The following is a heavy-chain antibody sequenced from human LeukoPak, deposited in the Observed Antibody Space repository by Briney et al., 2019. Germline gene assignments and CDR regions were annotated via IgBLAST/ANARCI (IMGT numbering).Heavy chain of an antibody. CDR2: IYSGGST. CDR1: GFTVSSNY. CDR3: ARSNPDLGGLWFGELEWFDP. J-gene: IGHJ5*02. Sequence: GGSLRLSCAASGFTVSSNYMSWVRQAPGKGLEWVSVIYSGGSTYYADSVKGRFTISRDNSKNTLYLQMNSLRAEDTAVYYCARSNPDLGGLWFGELEWFDPWGQGTLVTVSS. D-gene: IGHD3-10*01. V-gene: IGHV3-53*01.